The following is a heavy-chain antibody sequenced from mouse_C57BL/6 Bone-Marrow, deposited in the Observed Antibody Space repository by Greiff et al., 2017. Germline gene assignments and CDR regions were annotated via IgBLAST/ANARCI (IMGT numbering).Heavy chain of an antibody. Sequence: VQLQQSGAELARPGASVKLSCKASSYTFTSYGISWVKQRTGQGLEWIGEIYPRSGNTYYNEKFKGKATLTADKYSSTAYMELRSLTSEDSAVYFCARETTVVATDFDYWGQGTTLTVSS. D-gene: IGHD1-1*01. CDR2: IYPRSGNT. V-gene: IGHV1-81*01. CDR1: SYTFTSYG. CDR3: ARETTVVATDFDY. J-gene: IGHJ2*01.